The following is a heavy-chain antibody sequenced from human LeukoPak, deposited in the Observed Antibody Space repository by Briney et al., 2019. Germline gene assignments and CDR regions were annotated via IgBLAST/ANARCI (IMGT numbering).Heavy chain of an antibody. CDR2: MYYSGST. D-gene: IGHD3-10*01. CDR1: GGSTTSSSYY. CDR3: ASLASDYYGSGSYYYHMDV. J-gene: IGHJ6*03. Sequence: PSETLSLTCTVSGGSTTSSSYYWGWIRQPPGKGLEWIGSMYYSGSTHYNASLKSRVTISVDTSKNQCSLKLSSVTAADTAVYLCASLASDYYGSGSYYYHMDVWGKGTTVTVSS. V-gene: IGHV4-39*01.